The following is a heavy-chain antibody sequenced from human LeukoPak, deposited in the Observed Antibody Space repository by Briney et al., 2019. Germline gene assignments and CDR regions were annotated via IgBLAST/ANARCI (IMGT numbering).Heavy chain of an antibody. CDR1: GFTFSSYS. Sequence: AGGSLRLSCAASGFTFSSYSMNWVRQAPGKGLEWVSSISSSSSYIYYADSVKGRFTISRDNAKNSLYLQMNSLRAEDTAVYYCARDLNKPNYDFWSGYYYYYYYMDVWGKGTTVTVSS. J-gene: IGHJ6*03. CDR2: ISSSSSYI. CDR3: ARDLNKPNYDFWSGYYYYYYYMDV. V-gene: IGHV3-21*01. D-gene: IGHD3-3*01.